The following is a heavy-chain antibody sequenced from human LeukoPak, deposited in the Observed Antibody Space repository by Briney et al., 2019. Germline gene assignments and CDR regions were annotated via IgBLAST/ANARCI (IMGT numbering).Heavy chain of an antibody. D-gene: IGHD2-15*01. Sequence: NPAESLSITCALYGGSLSGYYWRCFRQPPAYGLECLGEINHSGSTNYNPSLKSRVTISVDTSKNQCSLKLSSVTAADTAVYYCARARVVVVAAIRSRRAFDIWGQGTMVTVSS. CDR1: GGSLSGYY. CDR3: ARARVVVVAAIRSRRAFDI. V-gene: IGHV4-34*01. J-gene: IGHJ3*02. CDR2: INHSGST.